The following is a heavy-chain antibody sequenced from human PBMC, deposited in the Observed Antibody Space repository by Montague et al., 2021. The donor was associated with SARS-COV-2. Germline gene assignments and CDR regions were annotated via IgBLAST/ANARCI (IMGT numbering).Heavy chain of an antibody. Sequence: SETLSLTCAVYGGSFTDYYWSWILQPPGGERQWSGEINHSGGTNYNTPXQSRVTISVDTSKNQFSLKLSSVTAADTAAYYCARGQSFDWVLSLYDVFDVWGQGTAVTVSS. CDR1: GGSFTDYY. CDR2: INHSGGT. CDR3: ARGQSFDWVLSLYDVFDV. D-gene: IGHD3-9*01. J-gene: IGHJ6*02. V-gene: IGHV4-34*01.